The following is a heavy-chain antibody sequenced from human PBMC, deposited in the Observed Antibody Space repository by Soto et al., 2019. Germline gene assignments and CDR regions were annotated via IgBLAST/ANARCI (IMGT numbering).Heavy chain of an antibody. J-gene: IGHJ6*03. CDR3: ARDDVLCSGDSCNGVPMDV. V-gene: IGHV3-66*01. CDR1: GFTVSSKY. Sequence: EVHLVESGGGLVQPGGSLRLSCAASGFTVSSKYMSWVRQAPGKGLEWVSLIQSGGTTYYADSVKGRFTISRDSSKHMMHRQMDSLRAVDTAVYYCARDDVLCSGDSCNGVPMDVWGNGTTVTVSS. CDR2: IQSGGTT. D-gene: IGHD2-15*01.